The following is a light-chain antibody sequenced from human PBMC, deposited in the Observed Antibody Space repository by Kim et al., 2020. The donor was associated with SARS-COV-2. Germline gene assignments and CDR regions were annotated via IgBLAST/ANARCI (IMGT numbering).Light chain of an antibody. CDR2: KDS. Sequence: SPGQTARITCSGDALPKQYAYWYQQKPGQAPVLVIYKDSERPSGIPEQFSGSSSETTVTLTISGVQAEDEADYYCQSADSSGTYVVFGGGTKLTVL. CDR3: QSADSSGTYVV. CDR1: ALPKQY. V-gene: IGLV3-25*03. J-gene: IGLJ2*01.